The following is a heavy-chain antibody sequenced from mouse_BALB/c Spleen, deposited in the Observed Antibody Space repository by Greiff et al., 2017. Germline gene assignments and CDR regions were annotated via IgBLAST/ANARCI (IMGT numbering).Heavy chain of an antibody. J-gene: IGHJ2*01. CDR1: GFTFSSFG. CDR3: AREWDGYYDY. Sequence: EVHLVESGGGLVQPGGSRKLSCAASGFTFSSFGMHWVRQAPEKGLEWVAYISSGSSTIYYADTVKGRFTISRDNPKNTLFLQMTSLRSEDTAMYYCAREWDGYYDYWGQGTTLTVSS. V-gene: IGHV5-17*02. CDR2: ISSGSSTI. D-gene: IGHD2-3*01.